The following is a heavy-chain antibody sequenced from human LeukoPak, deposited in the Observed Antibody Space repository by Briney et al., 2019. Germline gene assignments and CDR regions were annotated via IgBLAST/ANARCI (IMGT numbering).Heavy chain of an antibody. J-gene: IGHJ5*02. D-gene: IGHD2-8*01. CDR3: ARVYCPNGVCYNSRGWFDP. V-gene: IGHV4-59*01. CDR2: IHYTGST. CDR1: GGSISSYY. Sequence: SETLSLTCTVSGGSISSYYWSWIRQPPGKGLECIGYIHYTGSTNYNPSLKSRVTISVDTSKNQFSLKLSSVTAADTAVYYCARVYCPNGVCYNSRGWFDPWGQGTLVTVSS.